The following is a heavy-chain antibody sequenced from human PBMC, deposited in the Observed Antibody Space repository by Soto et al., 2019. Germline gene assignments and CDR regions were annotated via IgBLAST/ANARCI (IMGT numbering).Heavy chain of an antibody. CDR2: IYHSGNT. J-gene: IGHJ6*02. CDR1: CGAISSSNW. Sequence: PSETVSLTCDFSCGAISSSNWWGWVRQPPGKGLEWIGEIYHSGNTNYNPSLKSRVTISVDKSKNQFSLNLTSVTAADTAVYYCGRSFTTTVRGMDVWGQGTTVTVSS. D-gene: IGHD3-22*01. V-gene: IGHV4-4*02. CDR3: GRSFTTTVRGMDV.